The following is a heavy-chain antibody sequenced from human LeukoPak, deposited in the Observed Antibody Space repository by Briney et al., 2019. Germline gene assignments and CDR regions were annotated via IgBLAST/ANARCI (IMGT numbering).Heavy chain of an antibody. J-gene: IGHJ5*02. V-gene: IGHV4-34*01. CDR2: INHSGST. CDR1: GGSFSGYY. CDR3: ARRRYFDSWFDP. D-gene: IGHD3-9*01. Sequence: SETLSLTCAVYGGSFSGYYWSWIRQPPGKGLEWIWEINHSGSTNYNPSLKSRVTISVDTSKNQFSLKLSSVTAADTAVYYCARRRYFDSWFDPWGQGTLVTVSS.